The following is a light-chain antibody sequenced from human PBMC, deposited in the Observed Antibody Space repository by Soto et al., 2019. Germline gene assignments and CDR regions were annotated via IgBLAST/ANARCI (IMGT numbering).Light chain of an antibody. V-gene: IGKV1-39*01. CDR1: QSISSY. J-gene: IGKJ1*01. Sequence: DIQMTQSPSSLSASVGDRVTITCRASQSISSYLNWYQQKPGKAPKLLIYAASSLQSGVPSRFSGSGSGTDFTLTSSSLQPEDFVTYYCQQSYSSRMFGQGTKVDIK. CDR2: AAS. CDR3: QQSYSSRM.